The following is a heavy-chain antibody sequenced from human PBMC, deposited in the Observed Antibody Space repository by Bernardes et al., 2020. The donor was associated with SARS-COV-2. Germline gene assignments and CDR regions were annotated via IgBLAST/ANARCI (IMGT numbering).Heavy chain of an antibody. CDR3: AREWEDYTSSLFDF. CDR1: GFAFSNYA. Sequence: GGSLRLSCAASGFAFSNYAMHWVRRAPGRGLEWLAIISYDGTTKYNADSVRGRFTISRDNSRNTLFLQMNSLTTEDTASYYCAREWEDYTSSLFDFWGQGTLVTVSS. D-gene: IGHD4-4*01. J-gene: IGHJ4*02. V-gene: IGHV3-30-3*01. CDR2: ISYDGTTK.